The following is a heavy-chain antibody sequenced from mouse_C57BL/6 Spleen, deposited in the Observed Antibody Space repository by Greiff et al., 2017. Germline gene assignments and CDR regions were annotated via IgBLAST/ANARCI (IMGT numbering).Heavy chain of an antibody. CDR2: IRNKANGYTT. Sequence: EVQLVESGGGLVQPGGSLSLSCAASGFTFTDYYMSWVRQPPGKALEWLGFIRNKANGYTTEYSASVKGRFTISRDNSQSILYLQMNALRAEDSATYYCARRGGYYFDYWRQGTTLTVSS. CDR1: GFTFTDYY. J-gene: IGHJ2*01. V-gene: IGHV7-3*01. CDR3: ARRGGYYFDY.